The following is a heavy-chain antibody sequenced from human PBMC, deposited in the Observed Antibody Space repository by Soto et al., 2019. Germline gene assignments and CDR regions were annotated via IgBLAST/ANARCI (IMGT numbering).Heavy chain of an antibody. CDR2: MNPDSGNT. J-gene: IGHJ5*02. CDR3: ARRRGSNGWFDL. V-gene: IGHV1-8*01. Sequence: QVQLVQSGAEVEKPGASVKVSCKASGYTFINYDINWVRQATGQGLEWVGWMNPDSGNTGYAQNFQGRVTMTGNTSISSVYTELSSLTSEDTAVYYCARRRGSNGWFDLWGQGTLVTVSS. CDR1: GYTFINYD. D-gene: IGHD2-8*01.